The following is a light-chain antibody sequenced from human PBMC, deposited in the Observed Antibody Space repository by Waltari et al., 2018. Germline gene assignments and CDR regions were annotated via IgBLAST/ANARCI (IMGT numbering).Light chain of an antibody. CDR2: DTS. Sequence: EIVLTQSPATLSLSPGQRATLSCRASQSVSINLGWYQQKLGQPPRLLIYDTSNRATGIPDRFSASGFGTDFTLTISSPEPEDFAVYFCQQTSSWPLTFGGGTKVEIK. V-gene: IGKV3-11*01. CDR3: QQTSSWPLT. CDR1: QSVSIN. J-gene: IGKJ4*01.